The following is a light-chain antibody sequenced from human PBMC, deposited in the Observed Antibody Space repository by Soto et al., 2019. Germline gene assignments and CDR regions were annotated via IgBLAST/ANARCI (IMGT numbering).Light chain of an antibody. CDR3: QKRSDWPST. CDR1: QSVSSY. V-gene: IGKV3-11*01. Sequence: EIVLTQSPATLSLSPGERATLSCRASQSVSSYLAWYQQKPGQAPRLLIYDASNRATGIPARFSGSGSRTDFTLTISSLEPDDFAVYYCQKRSDWPSTFGGGTKVQIK. J-gene: IGKJ4*01. CDR2: DAS.